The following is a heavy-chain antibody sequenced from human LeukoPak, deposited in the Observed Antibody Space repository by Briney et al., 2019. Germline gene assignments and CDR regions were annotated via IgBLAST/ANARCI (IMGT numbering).Heavy chain of an antibody. J-gene: IGHJ5*02. D-gene: IGHD3-10*01. CDR2: ISGSGGST. V-gene: IGHV3-23*01. Sequence: GGSLRLSCAASGFTFSSYAMSWVRQAPGKGLEWVSAISGSGGSTYYADSVKGRFTISRDNSKNSLYLQMNSLRAEDTAVYYCARDKLLEYGNWFDPWGQGTLVTVSS. CDR1: GFTFSSYA. CDR3: ARDKLLEYGNWFDP.